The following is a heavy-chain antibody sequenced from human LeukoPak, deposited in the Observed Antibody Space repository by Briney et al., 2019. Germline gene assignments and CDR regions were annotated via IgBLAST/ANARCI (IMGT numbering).Heavy chain of an antibody. Sequence: ASVKVSCXASGGTFSSYAISWVRQARGQGLVWMAGIIPIFGTANYAQKFQGRVTITTDESTSTAYMELSSLRSEDTAVYYCARGSKVLVAATYDWGQGTLVTVSS. J-gene: IGHJ4*02. CDR3: ARGSKVLVAATYD. CDR1: GGTFSSYA. V-gene: IGHV1-69*05. CDR2: IIPIFGTA. D-gene: IGHD2-15*01.